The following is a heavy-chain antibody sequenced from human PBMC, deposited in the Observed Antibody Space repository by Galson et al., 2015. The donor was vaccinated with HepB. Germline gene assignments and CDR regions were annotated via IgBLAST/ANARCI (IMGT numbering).Heavy chain of an antibody. J-gene: IGHJ6*02. CDR3: AKDPRKIRYQLQELYYDYYAMDV. D-gene: IGHD2-2*01. Sequence: SVKVSCKASGYTFTTYGISWVRQAPGQGLEWMGWISAYNGNTNYAQKLQGRVTMTTDTSTSTAYMELRSLRSADTAVYYCAKDPRKIRYQLQELYYDYYAMDVWVQGTTCTVSS. V-gene: IGHV1-18*01. CDR1: GYTFTTYG. CDR2: ISAYNGNT.